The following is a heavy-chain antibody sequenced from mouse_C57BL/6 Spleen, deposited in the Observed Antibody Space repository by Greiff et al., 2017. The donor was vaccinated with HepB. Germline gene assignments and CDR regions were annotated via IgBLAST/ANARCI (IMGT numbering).Heavy chain of an antibody. CDR2: ISDGGSYT. Sequence: EVQGVESGGGLVKPGGSLKLSCAASGFTFSSYAMSWVRQTPEKRLEWVATISDGGSYTYYPDNVKGRFTISRDNAKNNLYLQMSHLKSEDTAMYYCARVGGSSFYYAMDYWGQGTSVTVSS. J-gene: IGHJ4*01. V-gene: IGHV5-4*01. D-gene: IGHD1-1*01. CDR1: GFTFSSYA. CDR3: ARVGGSSFYYAMDY.